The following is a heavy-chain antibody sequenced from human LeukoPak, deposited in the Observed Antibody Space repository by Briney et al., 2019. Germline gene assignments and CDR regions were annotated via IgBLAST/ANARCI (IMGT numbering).Heavy chain of an antibody. CDR1: GFTFSSYG. J-gene: IGHJ4*02. Sequence: GGSLRLSCAASGFTFSSYGMHWVRQAPGKGLEWVAVISYDGSNKYYADSVKGRFTISRDNSKNTLYLQMNSLRAEDTAVYYCAKDLGYSSGWSTFDYWGQGTPVTVSS. D-gene: IGHD6-19*01. V-gene: IGHV3-30*18. CDR2: ISYDGSNK. CDR3: AKDLGYSSGWSTFDY.